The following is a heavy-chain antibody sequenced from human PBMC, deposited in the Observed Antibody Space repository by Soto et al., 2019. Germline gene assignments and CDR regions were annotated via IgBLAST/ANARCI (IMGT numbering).Heavy chain of an antibody. V-gene: IGHV1-69*01. CDR3: ARDVQVYYFDNTYHYYAMDV. D-gene: IGHD3-9*01. J-gene: IGHJ6*02. Sequence: QVQLVQSGTEVKMPGSSVKVSCKAFGGTFSDHAVSWVRQAPGQGLEWMGVINPFFKGTKYAQKFQGRLTITADDSTSTAYMDLYSLISEDTAVYYCARDVQVYYFDNTYHYYAMDVWGQGTTVIVSS. CDR2: INPFFKGT. CDR1: GGTFSDHA.